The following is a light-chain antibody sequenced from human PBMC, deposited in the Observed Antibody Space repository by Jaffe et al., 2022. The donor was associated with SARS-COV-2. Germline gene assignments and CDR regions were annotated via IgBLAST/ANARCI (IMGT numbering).Light chain of an antibody. CDR3: CSYAGSNSFV. V-gene: IGLV2-23*02. CDR2: EDT. CDR1: TSDVGRYNL. J-gene: IGLJ3*02. Sequence: QSALTQPASVSGSPGQSITISCTGTTSDVGRYNLVSWYQHYPGKAPKLMIYEDTKRPSGVSARFSGSKSGITASLTISGLQAEDETDYYCCSYAGSNSFVFGGGTKLTVL.